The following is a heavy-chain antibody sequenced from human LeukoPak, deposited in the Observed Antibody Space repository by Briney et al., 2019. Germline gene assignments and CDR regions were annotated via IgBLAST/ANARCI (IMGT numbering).Heavy chain of an antibody. CDR2: IYHSGST. CDR3: ARAGGSYTGDY. Sequence: SETLSLTCAVSGGSISSHYWSWIRQPPGKGLEWIGYIYHSGSTKYNPALKSRVTISVDTSRNQFSLKLSSVTAADTAVYYCARAGGSYTGDYWGQGTLVTVSS. V-gene: IGHV4-59*11. J-gene: IGHJ4*02. CDR1: GGSISSHY. D-gene: IGHD1-26*01.